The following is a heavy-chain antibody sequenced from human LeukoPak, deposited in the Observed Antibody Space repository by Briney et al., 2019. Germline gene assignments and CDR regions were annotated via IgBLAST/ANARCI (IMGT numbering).Heavy chain of an antibody. CDR3: ARKVAATTDFDF. CDR2: IDDSGGST. J-gene: IGHJ4*02. D-gene: IGHD6-19*01. V-gene: IGHV3-64*04. CDR1: GFTFSNYA. Sequence: GGSLRLSCSASGFTFSNYAMHWVRQAPGKGLEYVSAIDDSGGSTFYTDSVKGRFTISRDNAKNSLYLQMNSLRDEDTAVYYCARKVAATTDFDFWGQGTLVTVSS.